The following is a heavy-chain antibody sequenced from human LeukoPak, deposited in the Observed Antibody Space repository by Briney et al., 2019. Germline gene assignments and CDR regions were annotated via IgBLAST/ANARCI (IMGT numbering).Heavy chain of an antibody. CDR3: ARDLPFYCSGGSCYSGRAYDAFDI. CDR1: GYTFTSYG. CDR2: ISAYNGKT. D-gene: IGHD2-15*01. V-gene: IGHV1-18*01. J-gene: IGHJ3*02. Sequence: ASVKVSCKASGYTFTSYGISWVRQAPGQGLEWMGWISAYNGKTNYAQKLQGRVTMTTDTSTSTAYMELRSLRSDDTAVYYCARDLPFYCSGGSCYSGRAYDAFDIWGQGTMVTVSS.